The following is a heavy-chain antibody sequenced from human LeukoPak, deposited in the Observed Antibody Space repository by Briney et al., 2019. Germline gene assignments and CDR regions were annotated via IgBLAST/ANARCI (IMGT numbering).Heavy chain of an antibody. CDR1: SGSIGSSSNY. D-gene: IGHD2-8*01. CDR2: VYYSGST. J-gene: IGHJ5*02. V-gene: IGHV4-39*01. CDR3: ARASFNVVFGNWFDP. Sequence: SETLSLTCTVFSGSIGSSSNYWGWIRQAPGKGLEWIGNVYYSGSTFYNPSLKSRVTISVDTSKNQFSLKLRSVTAADTAIYYCARASFNVVFGNWFDPWGQGTLVTVSS.